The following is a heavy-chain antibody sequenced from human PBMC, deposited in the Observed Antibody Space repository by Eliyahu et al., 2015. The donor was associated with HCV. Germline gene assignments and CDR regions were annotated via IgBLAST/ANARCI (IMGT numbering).Heavy chain of an antibody. CDR1: GFXFSSYA. V-gene: IGHV3-23*01. J-gene: IGHJ6*02. Sequence: EVQLLESGGGLVQPGGSLRLSCAASGFXFSSYAMSWVRQAPGKGLEWVSAISGSGGSTYYADSVKGRFTISRDNSKNTLYLQMNSLRAEDTAVYYCAKGMEWELPPRYYYGMDVWGQGTTVTVSS. CDR3: AKGMEWELPPRYYYGMDV. CDR2: ISGSGGST. D-gene: IGHD1-26*01.